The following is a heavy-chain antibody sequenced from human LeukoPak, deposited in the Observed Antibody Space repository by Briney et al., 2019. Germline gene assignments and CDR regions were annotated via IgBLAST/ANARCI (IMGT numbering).Heavy chain of an antibody. CDR2: MNPNSGNT. CDR1: GYTFTSYD. J-gene: IGHJ4*02. V-gene: IGHV1-8*01. CDR3: ARTHRGFASIATRSLGY. D-gene: IGHD6-6*01. Sequence: ASVKVSCKASGYTFTSYDINWVRQATGQGLEWMGWMNPNSGNTGYAQKFQGRVTMTRNTSISTAYMELSSLRSEDTAVYYCARTHRGFASIATRSLGYWGQGTLVTVSS.